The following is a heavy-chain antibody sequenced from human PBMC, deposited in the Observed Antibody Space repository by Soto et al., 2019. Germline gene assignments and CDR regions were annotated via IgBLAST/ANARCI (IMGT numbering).Heavy chain of an antibody. V-gene: IGHV3-15*01. Sequence: PGGSLRLSCAASGFTFSNAWMSWVRRAPGKGLEWVGRIKSKTDGGTTDYAAPVKGRFTISRDDSKNTLYLQMNSLKTEDTAVYYCTTDDDFWSGFSFDYWGQGTLVTVSS. D-gene: IGHD3-3*01. J-gene: IGHJ4*02. CDR3: TTDDDFWSGFSFDY. CDR1: GFTFSNAW. CDR2: IKSKTDGGTT.